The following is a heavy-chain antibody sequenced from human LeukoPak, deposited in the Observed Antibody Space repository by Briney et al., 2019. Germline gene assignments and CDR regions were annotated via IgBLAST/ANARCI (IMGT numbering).Heavy chain of an antibody. J-gene: IGHJ6*02. D-gene: IGHD2-21*01. CDR1: GYTFTSYA. CDR2: INPNSGGT. Sequence: ASVKVSCKASGYTFTSYAMNWVRQAPGQGLGWMGRINPNSGGTNYAQKFQGRVTMTRDTSISIAYTELSSLRSEDTAVYYCASLAPMDVWGQGTTVTVSS. CDR3: ASLAPMDV. V-gene: IGHV1-2*06.